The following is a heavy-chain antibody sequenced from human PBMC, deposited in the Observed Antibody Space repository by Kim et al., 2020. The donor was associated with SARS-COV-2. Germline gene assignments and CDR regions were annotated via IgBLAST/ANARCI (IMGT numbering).Heavy chain of an antibody. D-gene: IGHD3-10*01. V-gene: IGHV3-15*01. CDR2: T. J-gene: IGHJ4*02. Sequence: TDYAAPVKGRFTISRDDSRNTQYLQMNSLKTEDTAVYYCTTDQGPGGFDYWGQGTLVTVSS. CDR3: TTDQGPGGFDY.